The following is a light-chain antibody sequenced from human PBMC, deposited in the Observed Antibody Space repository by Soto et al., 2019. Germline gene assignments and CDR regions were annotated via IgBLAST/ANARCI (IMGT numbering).Light chain of an antibody. CDR3: QQYGSSGT. CDR2: GAS. CDR1: QSVSSN. J-gene: IGKJ1*01. Sequence: EVVMTQSPYTLSVSPGERATFSCRASQSVSSNLAWYQQKLGQAPRLLIYGASTRATGISARISGSGSGTDFTLTISRLEPEDFAVYYCQQYGSSGTFGQGTKVDIK. V-gene: IGKV3-15*01.